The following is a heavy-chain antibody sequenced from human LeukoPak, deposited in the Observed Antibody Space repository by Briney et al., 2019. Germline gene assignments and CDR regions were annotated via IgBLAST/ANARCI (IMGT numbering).Heavy chain of an antibody. CDR2: ISWNSGSI. CDR3: ARDTSYSGSY. J-gene: IGHJ4*02. Sequence: GRSLRLSCAASGFTFDDYAMHWVRQAPGKGLEWVSGISWNSGSIGYADSVKGRFTISRDDAKNSLYLQMNSLRAEDTAVYYCARDTSYSGSYWGQGTLVTVSS. CDR1: GFTFDDYA. V-gene: IGHV3-9*01. D-gene: IGHD1-26*01.